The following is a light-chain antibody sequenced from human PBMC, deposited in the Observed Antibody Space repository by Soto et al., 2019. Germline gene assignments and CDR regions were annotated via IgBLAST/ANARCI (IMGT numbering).Light chain of an antibody. J-gene: IGKJ4*01. Sequence: EIVLTQSPATVSLSPGKRATLSCRASQSVGSSYLAWYQQKPGQAPRLLIYGASNRATGIPARFSGSGSGTDFTLTISSLEPEDFAVYYCQQRSNWLTFGGGTKVDIK. CDR1: QSVGSSY. V-gene: IGKV3-11*01. CDR3: QQRSNWLT. CDR2: GAS.